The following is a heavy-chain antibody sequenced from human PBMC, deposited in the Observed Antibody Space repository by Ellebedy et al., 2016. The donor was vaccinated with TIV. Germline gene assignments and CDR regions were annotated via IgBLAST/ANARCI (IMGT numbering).Heavy chain of an antibody. V-gene: IGHV4-39*01. D-gene: IGHD2/OR15-2a*01. CDR1: GGSISSSSYY. Sequence: SETLSLXCTVSGGSISSSSYYWGWIRQPPGKGLEWIGSIYYSGSTYYNPSLKSRVTISVDTSKNQFSLKLSSVTAADTAVYYCARKHLSYYMDVWGKGTTVTVSS. CDR3: ARKHLSYYMDV. CDR2: IYYSGST. J-gene: IGHJ6*03.